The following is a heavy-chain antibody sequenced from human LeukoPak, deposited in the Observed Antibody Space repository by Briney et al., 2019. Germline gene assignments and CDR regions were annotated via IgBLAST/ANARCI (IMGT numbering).Heavy chain of an antibody. D-gene: IGHD3-10*01. CDR2: INHSGST. CDR3: ARGGLWFSYYYMDV. Sequence: PSEPLSLTCAVYGGSFSGYYWSWIRPPPGKGLEWIGEINHSGSTNYNPSLKSRATISVDTSKNQFSLKLSSVTAADTAVYYCARGGLWFSYYYMDVWGKGTTVTVSS. J-gene: IGHJ6*03. CDR1: GGSFSGYY. V-gene: IGHV4-34*01.